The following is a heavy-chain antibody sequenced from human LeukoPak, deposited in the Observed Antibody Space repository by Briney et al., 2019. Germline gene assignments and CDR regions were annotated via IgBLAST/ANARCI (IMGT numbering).Heavy chain of an antibody. CDR2: INSDGSSI. Sequence: QPGGSLRLSCAASGFSFSNYWMHWVRQAPGKGLVWVSRINSDGSSISYADSVKGRFTISRDNAKNTLYLQMNSLRAEDTAVYFCARGILGELSPYDYWGQGTLVTVS. J-gene: IGHJ4*02. V-gene: IGHV3-74*01. D-gene: IGHD3-16*02. CDR1: GFSFSNYW. CDR3: ARGILGELSPYDY.